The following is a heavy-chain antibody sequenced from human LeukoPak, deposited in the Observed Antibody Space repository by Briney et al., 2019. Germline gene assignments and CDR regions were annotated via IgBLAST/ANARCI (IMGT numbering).Heavy chain of an antibody. CDR3: ARDKVAGSMAGSNFDY. D-gene: IGHD6-19*01. J-gene: IGHJ4*02. CDR2: IKQDGSER. Sequence: GGSLRLSCAASGFTFSTYWMSWVRHVPGEGLEWVANIKQDGSERNYVDSVKGRFTISRDNAKNSLYLQMNSLRVEDTAVYYCARDKVAGSMAGSNFDYWGQGTLVTVSS. V-gene: IGHV3-7*01. CDR1: GFTFSTYW.